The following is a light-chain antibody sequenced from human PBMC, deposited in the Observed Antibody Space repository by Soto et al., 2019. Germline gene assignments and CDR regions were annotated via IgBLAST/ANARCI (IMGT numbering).Light chain of an antibody. V-gene: IGLV2-14*01. CDR2: EVS. J-gene: IGLJ1*01. CDR1: SSDVGGYNY. CDR3: SSYTSSSTPYV. Sequence: QSALTQPASVSGSPGQSITISCTGTSSDVGGYNYVSWYQQHPGKAPKLMIYEVSNRPSEVSNRFSGSKSGTTASLTISGLQAEDEADYYCSSYTSSSTPYVFGTGTKVTVL.